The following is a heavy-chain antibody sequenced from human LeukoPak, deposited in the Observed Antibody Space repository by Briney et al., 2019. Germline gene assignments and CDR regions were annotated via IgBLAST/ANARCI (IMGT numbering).Heavy chain of an antibody. Sequence: GGSLRLSCAASGFTFSSYSMNWVRQAPGKGLEWVSSISSSSSYIYYADSVKGRFTISRDNAKNSLYLQMNSLRAEDTAVYYCARDREPITMVRGVHDAFDIWGRGTMVTVSS. CDR3: ARDREPITMVRGVHDAFDI. CDR2: ISSSSSYI. J-gene: IGHJ3*02. CDR1: GFTFSSYS. D-gene: IGHD3-10*01. V-gene: IGHV3-21*01.